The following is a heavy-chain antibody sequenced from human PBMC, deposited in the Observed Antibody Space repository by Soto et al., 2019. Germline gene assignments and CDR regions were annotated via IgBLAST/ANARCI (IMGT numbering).Heavy chain of an antibody. CDR2: IYPGDSDT. CDR3: ARSLGGATTLCWFDP. Sequence: PGESLKISCKGSGYSFTSYWIGWVRQMPGKGLEWMGIIYPGDSDTRYSPSFQGQVTISADKSISTAYLQWSSLKASDTAMYYCARSLGGATTLCWFDPWGQGTLVSVSS. J-gene: IGHJ5*02. V-gene: IGHV5-51*01. D-gene: IGHD1-26*01. CDR1: GYSFTSYW.